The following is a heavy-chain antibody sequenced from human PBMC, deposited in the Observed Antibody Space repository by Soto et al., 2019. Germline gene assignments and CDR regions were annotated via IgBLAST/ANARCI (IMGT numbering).Heavy chain of an antibody. D-gene: IGHD2-15*01. CDR2: ISGSGGST. CDR3: AKDEINCSGGSCHYGFFDY. CDR1: GFTFSSYA. Sequence: GGSLRLSCAASGFTFSSYAMSWVRQAPGKGLEWVSAISGSGGSTYYADSVKGRFTISRDNSKNTLYLQMNSLRAEDTAVYYCAKDEINCSGGSCHYGFFDYWGQGTLVTVSS. J-gene: IGHJ4*02. V-gene: IGHV3-23*01.